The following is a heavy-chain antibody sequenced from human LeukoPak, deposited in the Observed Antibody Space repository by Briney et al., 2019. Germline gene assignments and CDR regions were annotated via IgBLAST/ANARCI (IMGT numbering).Heavy chain of an antibody. CDR1: GGTFSSYA. D-gene: IGHD4-17*01. Sequence: GASVKVSCKASGGTFSSYAISWVRQAPGQGLEWMGGIIPIFGTANYAQKFQGRVTITADESTSTAYMELSSLRSEDTAVYYCARSTVTNHYYYYGMDVWGQGTTVTVSS. CDR3: ARSTVTNHYYYYGMDV. V-gene: IGHV1-69*13. J-gene: IGHJ6*02. CDR2: IIPIFGTA.